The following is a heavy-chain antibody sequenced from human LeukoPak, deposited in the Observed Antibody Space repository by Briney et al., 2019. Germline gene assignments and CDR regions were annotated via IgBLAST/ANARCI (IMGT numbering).Heavy chain of an antibody. CDR3: ARDRSYGSFDY. J-gene: IGHJ4*02. Sequence: GGSLRLPCAASGFTFAAHGMSWVRQAPGKGLEWVSGTNWNGGSTSYADSVKGRFTISRDNAQNSLYLQMNSLRTEDTALYYCARDRSYGSFDYWGQGSLVTVSS. CDR2: TNWNGGST. V-gene: IGHV3-20*04. D-gene: IGHD5-18*01. CDR1: GFTFAAHG.